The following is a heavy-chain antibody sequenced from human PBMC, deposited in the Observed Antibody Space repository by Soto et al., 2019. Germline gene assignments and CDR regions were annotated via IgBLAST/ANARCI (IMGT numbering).Heavy chain of an antibody. CDR3: ARDFWDY. Sequence: EVQLVKSGGGLVQPGGSLRLSCAASGFTFTAYSMNWVRQAPGKGLEWVSYISSGSGSIYYADSVKGRFTISRDDAKNSLYLQMNSLRDEDTAVYYCARDFWDYWGQGTVVTVSS. D-gene: IGHD3-3*01. J-gene: IGHJ4*02. V-gene: IGHV3-48*02. CDR2: ISSGSGSI. CDR1: GFTFTAYS.